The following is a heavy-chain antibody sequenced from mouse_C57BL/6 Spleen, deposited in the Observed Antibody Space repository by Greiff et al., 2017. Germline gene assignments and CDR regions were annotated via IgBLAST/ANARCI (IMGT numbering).Heavy chain of an antibody. CDR2: ISSGSSTL. J-gene: IGHJ4*01. CDR1: GFTFSDYG. Sequence: EVMLVESGGGLVKPGGSLTLSCAASGFTFSDYGMHWVRQAPEKGLEWVAYISSGSSTLYYADTVKGRFTISRDNAKNTLFLQMTSLRSEDTAMYYCARPDDYYAMDYWGQGTTVTVSS. V-gene: IGHV5-17*01. CDR3: ARPDDYYAMDY.